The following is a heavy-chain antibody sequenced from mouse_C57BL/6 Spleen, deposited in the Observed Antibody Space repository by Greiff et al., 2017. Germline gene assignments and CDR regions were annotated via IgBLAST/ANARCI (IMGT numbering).Heavy chain of an antibody. CDR2: IYPGSGST. CDR1: GYTFTSYW. J-gene: IGHJ2*01. V-gene: IGHV1-55*01. CDR3: ATTVVDLRGYFYY. Sequence: QVQLQQPGAELVKPGASVKMSCKASGYTFTSYWITWVKQRPGQGLEWIGDIYPGSGSTNYNEKFKSKATLTVDTSSSTAYMQLSSMTSEDSAVYYCATTVVDLRGYFYYWGQGTTLTVSS. D-gene: IGHD1-1*01.